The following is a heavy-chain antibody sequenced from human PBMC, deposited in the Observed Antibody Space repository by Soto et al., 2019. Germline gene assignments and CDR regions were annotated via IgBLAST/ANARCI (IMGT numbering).Heavy chain of an antibody. CDR2: IIPIFGTA. Sequence: QVQLVQSGAAVKKPGSSVKVCCKASGGTFSSYAISWVRQAPGQGLEWMGGIIPIFGTANYAQKFQGRVTITADESTSTAYMELSSLRSEDTAVYYCARDLGYSSSWYLGYWGQGTLVTVSS. J-gene: IGHJ4*02. V-gene: IGHV1-69*12. CDR1: GGTFSSYA. CDR3: ARDLGYSSSWYLGY. D-gene: IGHD6-13*01.